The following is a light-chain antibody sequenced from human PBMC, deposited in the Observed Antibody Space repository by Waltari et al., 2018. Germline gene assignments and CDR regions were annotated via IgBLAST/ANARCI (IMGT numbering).Light chain of an antibody. CDR1: SGSIASNF. CDR2: EEN. J-gene: IGLJ3*02. Sequence: FMLTQPHSVSESPGKTITISCTRSSGSIASNFVQWYQQRPGSAPTTVIYEENQRPAGVPDRFSGSFDRSSNSASLTISGLKTEDEAEYYCQSYDGSGSWVFGGGTKLTVL. V-gene: IGLV6-57*04. CDR3: QSYDGSGSWV.